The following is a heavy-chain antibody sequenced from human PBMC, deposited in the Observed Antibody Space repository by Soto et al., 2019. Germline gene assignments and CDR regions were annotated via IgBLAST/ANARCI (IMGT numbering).Heavy chain of an antibody. CDR1: GVTFSNAW. D-gene: IGHD3-16*02. V-gene: IGHV3-15*07. Sequence: GGFLRLSCAASGVTFSNAWMNWVRQAPGKGLEWVGRIKSKTDGGTTDYAAPVKGKFTISRDDSKNTLYLQMNSLKTEDTAVYYCTTDPGSGDYVWGSYRYIQSDYWGQGTLVTVSS. CDR2: IKSKTDGGTT. CDR3: TTDPGSGDYVWGSYRYIQSDY. J-gene: IGHJ4*02.